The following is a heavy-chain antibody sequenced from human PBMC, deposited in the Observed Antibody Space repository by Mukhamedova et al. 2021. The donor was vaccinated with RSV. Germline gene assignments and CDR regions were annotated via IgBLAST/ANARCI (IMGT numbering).Heavy chain of an antibody. Sequence: VSSISSSNSYIYYADSVKGRFTISRDNAKNSLYLQMNSLIAEDTAVYYCARDPRCSSTSCYDYYYYYMDVWGKGTTVTVSS. CDR2: ISSSNSYI. V-gene: IGHV3-21*01. J-gene: IGHJ6*03. D-gene: IGHD2-2*01. CDR3: ARDPRCSSTSCYDYYYYYMDV.